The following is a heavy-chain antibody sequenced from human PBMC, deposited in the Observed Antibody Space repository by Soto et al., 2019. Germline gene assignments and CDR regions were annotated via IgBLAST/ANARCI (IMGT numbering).Heavy chain of an antibody. V-gene: IGHV1-18*04. CDR1: GYTFTSYG. CDR3: ARDRGPFGVPLFDY. Sequence: ASVKVSCTASGYTFTSYGISWVRPAPGQGLEWMGWISAYNGNTNYAQKLQGRVTMTTDTSTSTAYMELRSLRSDDTAVYYCARDRGPFGVPLFDYWGQGTLVTVSS. J-gene: IGHJ4*02. CDR2: ISAYNGNT. D-gene: IGHD3-10*01.